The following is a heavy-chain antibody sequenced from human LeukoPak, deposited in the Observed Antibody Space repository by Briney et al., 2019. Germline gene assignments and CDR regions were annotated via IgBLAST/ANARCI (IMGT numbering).Heavy chain of an antibody. Sequence: GGSLRLSCAASGFTFSSYAMHWVRQAPGKGLEWVAVISYDGSNKYYADSVKGRFTISRDNSKNTLYLQMNSLRAEDTAVYYCARGVVPAATYAFDIWGQGTMVTASS. CDR1: GFTFSSYA. J-gene: IGHJ3*02. D-gene: IGHD2-2*01. V-gene: IGHV3-30*04. CDR2: ISYDGSNK. CDR3: ARGVVPAATYAFDI.